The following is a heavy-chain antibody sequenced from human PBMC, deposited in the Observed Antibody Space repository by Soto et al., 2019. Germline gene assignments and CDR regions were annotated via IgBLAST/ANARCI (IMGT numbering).Heavy chain of an antibody. CDR3: ARDWLIVKPEGGIYRPEPLFAY. V-gene: IGHV1-3*01. CDR1: GYTGTSYA. CDR2: INAGNGNT. D-gene: IGHD3-16*02. J-gene: IGHJ4*02. Sequence: ASVKVSCKASGYTGTSYAMHWVRQAPGQRLEWMGWINAGNGNTKYSQKFQGRVTITRDTSASTAYMELSSLRSEDTAVYYCARDWLIVKPEGGIYRPEPLFAYWGKGTLVTVSS.